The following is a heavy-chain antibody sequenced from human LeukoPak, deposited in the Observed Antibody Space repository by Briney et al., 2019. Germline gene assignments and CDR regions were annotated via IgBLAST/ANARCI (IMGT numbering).Heavy chain of an antibody. CDR3: AKDQVGAAAGTLLHY. CDR2: ISTGDGRT. Sequence: GASLRLSCAASGFTFSSYAMSWARQTPGKGLEWVSTISTGDGRTYYADSVKGRFTIFRDNSKNTLYLQMNSLRAEDTAVYYCAKDQVGAAAGTLLHYWGQGTLATVSS. CDR1: GFTFSSYA. J-gene: IGHJ4*02. V-gene: IGHV3-23*01. D-gene: IGHD6-13*01.